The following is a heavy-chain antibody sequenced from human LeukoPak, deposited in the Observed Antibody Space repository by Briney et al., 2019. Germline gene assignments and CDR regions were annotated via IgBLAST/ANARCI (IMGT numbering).Heavy chain of an antibody. CDR2: ISWNSGSI. J-gene: IGHJ4*02. V-gene: IGHV3-9*01. Sequence: GRSMRLSCAASGFTFDDYAMHWVRHAPGKGLEWVSGISWNSGSIGYADSVKGRFTISRDNAKNSLYLQMNSLRAEDTALYYCAKSSYGDYAFDYWGQGTLVTVSS. CDR3: AKSSYGDYAFDY. D-gene: IGHD4-17*01. CDR1: GFTFDDYA.